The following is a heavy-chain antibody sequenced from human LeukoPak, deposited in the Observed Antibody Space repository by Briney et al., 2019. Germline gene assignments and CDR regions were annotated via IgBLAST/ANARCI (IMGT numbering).Heavy chain of an antibody. D-gene: IGHD3-3*01. CDR2: INSDGSST. Sequence: GGSLRLSCAASGFTFRSYWMHWVRQAPGRGLVWVSHINSDGSSTSYADSVKGRFTISRDNAKNTLYLQMNSLRAEDMAVYYCARDATLYDYDFWSGPDYWGQGTLVTVSS. CDR1: GFTFRSYW. V-gene: IGHV3-74*01. CDR3: ARDATLYDYDFWSGPDY. J-gene: IGHJ4*02.